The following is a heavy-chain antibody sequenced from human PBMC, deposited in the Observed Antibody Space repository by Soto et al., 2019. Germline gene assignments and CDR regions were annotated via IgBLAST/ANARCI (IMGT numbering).Heavy chain of an antibody. J-gene: IGHJ6*02. D-gene: IGHD3-3*01. CDR1: GFTFSSYA. Sequence: EVQLLESGGGLVQPGGSLRLSCAASGFTFSSYAMSWVRQAPGKGLEWVSAISGSGGSTYYADSVKGRFTISRDNSKNTLYLQMNSLRAEDTAVYYCARGITIFGRKGLYYYYYGMDVWGQGTTVTVSS. V-gene: IGHV3-23*01. CDR2: ISGSGGST. CDR3: ARGITIFGRKGLYYYYYGMDV.